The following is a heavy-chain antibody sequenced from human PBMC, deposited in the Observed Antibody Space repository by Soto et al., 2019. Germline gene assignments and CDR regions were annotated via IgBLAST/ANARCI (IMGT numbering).Heavy chain of an antibody. Sequence: SETLSLTCTVSGGSISSYYWSWIRQPPGKGLEWIGYIYYSGSTNYNPSLKSRVTISVDTSKNQFSLKLSSVTAADTAVYYCARGRGSSWPNWFDPWGQGTLVTVS. D-gene: IGHD6-13*01. J-gene: IGHJ5*02. CDR3: ARGRGSSWPNWFDP. CDR2: IYYSGST. CDR1: GGSISSYY. V-gene: IGHV4-59*08.